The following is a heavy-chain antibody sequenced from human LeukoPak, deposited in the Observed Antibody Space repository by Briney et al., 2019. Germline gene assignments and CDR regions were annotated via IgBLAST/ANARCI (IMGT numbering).Heavy chain of an antibody. Sequence: GGSLRLSCAASGFTFSSYAMHWVRQAPGKGLEYVSAISSNGGSTYYANSVKGRFTISRDNSKNTLYLQMNSLRAEDTAVYYCAKTIAAAGTRGHDYWGQGTLVTVSS. J-gene: IGHJ4*02. CDR2: ISSNGGST. D-gene: IGHD6-13*01. CDR1: GFTFSSYA. CDR3: AKTIAAAGTRGHDY. V-gene: IGHV3-64*01.